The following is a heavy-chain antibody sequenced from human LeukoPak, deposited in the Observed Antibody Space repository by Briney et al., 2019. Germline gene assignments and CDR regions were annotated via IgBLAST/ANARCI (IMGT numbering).Heavy chain of an antibody. CDR1: GGSIGGYF. J-gene: IGHJ5*02. Sequence: SETLSLTCTVSGGSIGGYFWSWLRQPPGKGLEWVGWIFYNGNTNYNSSLKSRLTMSVDASKNQFYLKLNSVTAADTALYYCARGPLHNWFDPWGQGTLVTVSS. CDR3: ARGPLHNWFDP. CDR2: IFYNGNT. V-gene: IGHV4-59*01.